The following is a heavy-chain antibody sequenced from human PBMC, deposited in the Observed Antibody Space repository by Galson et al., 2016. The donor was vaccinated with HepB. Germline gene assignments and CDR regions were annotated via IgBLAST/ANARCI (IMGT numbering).Heavy chain of an antibody. D-gene: IGHD2-21*01. Sequence: SLRLSCATSGFAFTAYEVHWVRQAPGKGLEWVAVMSPGGTIKLYTYSVEGRFTISRDNSRNTLYLQMNNLRPEDTAVYYCAKDQIPGAPDFFDFWGQGTLVTVSS. CDR3: AKDQIPGAPDFFDF. V-gene: IGHV3-30*18. J-gene: IGHJ4*02. CDR2: MSPGGTIK. CDR1: GFAFTAYE.